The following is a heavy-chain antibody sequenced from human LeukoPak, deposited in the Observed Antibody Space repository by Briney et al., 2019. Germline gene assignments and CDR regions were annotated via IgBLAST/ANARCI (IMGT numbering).Heavy chain of an antibody. D-gene: IGHD1-1*01. CDR3: ARDTSLERPSKLDY. J-gene: IGHJ4*02. CDR2: ISAYNGNT. CDR1: GYTFTIYG. V-gene: IGHV1-18*01. Sequence: ASVKVSCKASGYTFTIYGIRWVRQAPGQGVEWMGWISAYNGNTNYAQKLQGRVTMTTDTSTSTAYMELRSLRSDDTAVYYCARDTSLERPSKLDYWGQGTLVTVSS.